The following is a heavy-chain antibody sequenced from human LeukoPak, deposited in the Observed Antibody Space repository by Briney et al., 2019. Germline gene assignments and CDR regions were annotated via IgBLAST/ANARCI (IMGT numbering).Heavy chain of an antibody. CDR1: GLTVSSTY. D-gene: IGHD3-16*01. Sequence: GGSLRLSCAASGLTVSSTYMSWVRQAPGKGLEWVSLIYGGGTTYYADSVKGRFTISRDNSKNTLYLQMNDLRDEDTAVYYCARDGKDPTWGYDYWGQGTLVTVSS. CDR2: IYGGGTT. J-gene: IGHJ4*02. CDR3: ARDGKDPTWGYDY. V-gene: IGHV3-53*01.